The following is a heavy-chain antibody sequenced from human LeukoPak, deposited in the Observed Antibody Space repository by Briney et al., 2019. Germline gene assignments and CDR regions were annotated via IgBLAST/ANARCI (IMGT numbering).Heavy chain of an antibody. D-gene: IGHD2-2*01. V-gene: IGHV1-18*01. J-gene: IGHJ5*02. CDR2: ISAYNGNT. Sequence: ASVKVSCKASGGTFSSYAISWVRQAPGQGLEWMGWISAYNGNTNYAQKLQGRVTMTTDTSTSTAYMELRSLRSDDTAVYYCARVYCSSTSCCMKWFPWFDPWGQGTLVTVSS. CDR1: GGTFSSYA. CDR3: ARVYCSSTSCCMKWFPWFDP.